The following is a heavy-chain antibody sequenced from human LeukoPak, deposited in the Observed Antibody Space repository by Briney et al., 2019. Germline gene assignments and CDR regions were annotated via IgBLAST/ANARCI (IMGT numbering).Heavy chain of an antibody. Sequence: GGSLRLSCAASGFTFSNAYMTWVRQAPGKGLEWVGRIQRKIDGGTTDYAAPVKGRFTISRDDSKHTLFLQMNSLKTEDTAVYYCTTESSGGPDYWGRGTLITVSS. V-gene: IGHV3-15*01. D-gene: IGHD1-26*01. CDR2: IQRKIDGGTT. CDR3: TTESSGGPDY. CDR1: GFTFSNAY. J-gene: IGHJ4*02.